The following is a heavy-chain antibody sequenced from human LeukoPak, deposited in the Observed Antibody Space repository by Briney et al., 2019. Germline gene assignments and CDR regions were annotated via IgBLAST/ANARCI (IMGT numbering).Heavy chain of an antibody. CDR1: GFTFSSYW. Sequence: QTGGSLRLSCAASGFTFSSYWMAWVRQTPGKGLEWVANIKQDGSDKYHVDSVEGRFTISRDNAKNSLYLQMNSLRAEDTAVYFCARDGYIYGSGYSYYTDVWGKGTTVTVSS. D-gene: IGHD5-18*01. V-gene: IGHV3-7*01. CDR3: ARDGYIYGSGYSYYTDV. J-gene: IGHJ6*03. CDR2: IKQDGSDK.